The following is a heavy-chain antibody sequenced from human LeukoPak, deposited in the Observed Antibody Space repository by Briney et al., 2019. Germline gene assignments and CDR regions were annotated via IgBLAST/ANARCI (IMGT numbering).Heavy chain of an antibody. CDR1: GFTFSEYT. J-gene: IGHJ4*02. CDR3: ARAVAADF. CDR2: ISSTSRTI. Sequence: PGGSLRLSCTASGFTFSEYTMNWLRQAPGKGLAWVSSISSTSRTIYYADSVKGRFTISRDNAKNSLYLQMNSLRDEDTAVYYCARAVAADFWGQGTQVTVSS. D-gene: IGHD6-19*01. V-gene: IGHV3-48*02.